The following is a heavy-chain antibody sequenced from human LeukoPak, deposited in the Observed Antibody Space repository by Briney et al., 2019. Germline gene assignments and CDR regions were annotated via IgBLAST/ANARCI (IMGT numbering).Heavy chain of an antibody. V-gene: IGHV1-69*01. CDR1: GGTFSNYA. CDR3: ARLPGDYYYYYGMDV. J-gene: IGHJ6*02. Sequence: SVKVSCKAAGGTFSNYAISWVRQARGQGLEGRGGISPIVGTPNYAQKFQRRVTITADESTSTAYMELHSLKSEDPAVYYCARLPGDYYYYYGMDVWGQGTTVTVSS. D-gene: IGHD3-10*01. CDR2: ISPIVGTP.